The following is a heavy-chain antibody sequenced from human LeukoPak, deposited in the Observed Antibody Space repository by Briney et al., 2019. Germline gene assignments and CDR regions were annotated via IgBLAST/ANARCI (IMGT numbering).Heavy chain of an antibody. CDR3: AGGDRRGYYDSSGYLHAFNI. Sequence: PGRSLRLSCAASGFTFSSYAMSWVRQAPGKGLEWVSAIRGSGGSTYHTASVKGRFTISRDNSKNTLYLQMNSLRAEDTAVYYCAGGDRRGYYDSSGYLHAFNIWGQGTMVTVSS. CDR1: GFTFSSYA. CDR2: IRGSGGST. D-gene: IGHD3-22*01. V-gene: IGHV3-23*01. J-gene: IGHJ3*02.